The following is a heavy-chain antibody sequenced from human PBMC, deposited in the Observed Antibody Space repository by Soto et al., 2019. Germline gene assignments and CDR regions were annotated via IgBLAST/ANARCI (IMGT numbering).Heavy chain of an antibody. Sequence: GGSLRLSCAASGFTFSSYWMHWVRQAPGKGLVWVSRINSDGSSTSYADSVKGRFTISRDNAKNTLYLQMNSLRAEDTAVYYCAREGYCSSTSCPDDAFDIWGQGTMVTVSS. CDR3: AREGYCSSTSCPDDAFDI. V-gene: IGHV3-74*01. CDR2: INSDGSST. CDR1: GFTFSSYW. J-gene: IGHJ3*02. D-gene: IGHD2-2*01.